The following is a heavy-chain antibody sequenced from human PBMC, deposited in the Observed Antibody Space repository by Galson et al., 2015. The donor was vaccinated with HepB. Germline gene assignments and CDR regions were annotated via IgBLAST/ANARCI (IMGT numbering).Heavy chain of an antibody. CDR2: TYYRSKWYN. V-gene: IGHV6-1*01. Sequence: CAISGDSVSSNNAARNWIRQSPSRGLEWLGRTYYRSKWYNDYAVSATSRIIIIPDTSKNQFSLQLNSVTPEDTAVYYCARGGRTIAVPGSGGSFDFWGQGTMVTASS. CDR3: ARGGRTIAVPGSGGSFDF. D-gene: IGHD2-15*01. CDR1: GDSVSSNNAA. J-gene: IGHJ3*01.